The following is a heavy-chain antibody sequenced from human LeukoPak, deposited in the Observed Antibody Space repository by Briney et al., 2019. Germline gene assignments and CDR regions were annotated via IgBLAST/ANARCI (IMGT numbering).Heavy chain of an antibody. D-gene: IGHD3-3*01. Sequence: PSETLSLTCTVSGGSISSYYWSWIRQPPGKGLEWIGYIYYSGSTYYNPSLKSRVTISVDRSKNQFSLKLSSVTAADTAVYYCARTQITIFGVVMFDYWGQGTLVTVSS. CDR3: ARTQITIFGVVMFDY. CDR1: GGSISSYY. CDR2: IYYSGST. V-gene: IGHV4-59*12. J-gene: IGHJ4*02.